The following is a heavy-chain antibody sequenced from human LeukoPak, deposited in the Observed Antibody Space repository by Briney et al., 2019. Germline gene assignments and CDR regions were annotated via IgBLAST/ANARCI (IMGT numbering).Heavy chain of an antibody. J-gene: IGHJ4*02. CDR3: ARMDGSNWTFDY. Sequence: LETLSLTCAVYGGSFSGYYWSWIRQPPGKGLEWIGEINHSGSTNYNPSLKSRVTISVDTSKTQFSLKLSSVTAADTAVYYCARMDGSNWTFDYWGQGTLVTVSS. CDR2: INHSGST. V-gene: IGHV4-34*01. D-gene: IGHD6-13*01. CDR1: GGSFSGYY.